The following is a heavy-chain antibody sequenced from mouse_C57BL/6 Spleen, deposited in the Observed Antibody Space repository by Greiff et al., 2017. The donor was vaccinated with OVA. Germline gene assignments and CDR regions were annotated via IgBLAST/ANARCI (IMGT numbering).Heavy chain of an antibody. D-gene: IGHD2-4*01. CDR1: GYSITSGYD. Sequence: EVKLMESGPGMVKPSQSLSLTCTVTGYSITSGYDWHWIRHFPGNKLEWMGYISYSGSTNYNPSLKSRISITHDTSKNHFFLKLNSVTTEDTATYDCARADDYDWYFDVWGTGTTVTVSS. CDR3: ARADDYDWYFDV. CDR2: ISYSGST. V-gene: IGHV3-1*01. J-gene: IGHJ1*03.